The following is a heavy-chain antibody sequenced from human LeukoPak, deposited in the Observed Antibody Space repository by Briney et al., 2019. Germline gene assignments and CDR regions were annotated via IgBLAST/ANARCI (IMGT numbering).Heavy chain of an antibody. D-gene: IGHD3-22*01. CDR3: ARGKSGYSP. CDR2: INPHTGAA. J-gene: IGHJ4*02. Sequence: ASVKVSCKVSGYTFTENYIHWVRQTPGRGLEWMGLINPHTGAANYTQNFQGRVTLTRDTSSSTAYMHLSSLRSDDTDVYYCARGKSGYSPWGQGTPVTVSS. CDR1: GYTFTENY. V-gene: IGHV1-2*02.